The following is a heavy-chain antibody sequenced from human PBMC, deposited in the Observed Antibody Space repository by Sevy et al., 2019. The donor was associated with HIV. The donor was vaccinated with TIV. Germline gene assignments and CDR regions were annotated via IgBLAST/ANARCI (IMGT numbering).Heavy chain of an antibody. CDR3: ARHMTTTGTRGFDY. Sequence: SETLSLTCSLSGDSINNNRWWSWVRQPPGQGLEWIGEILRTGKANYNASLESRVTISVDPSNNQIYLRLTSVTAADTAFYYCARHMTTTGTRGFDYWAQGALVTVSS. D-gene: IGHD1-1*01. CDR2: ILRTGKA. J-gene: IGHJ4*02. CDR1: GDSINNNRW. V-gene: IGHV4-4*02.